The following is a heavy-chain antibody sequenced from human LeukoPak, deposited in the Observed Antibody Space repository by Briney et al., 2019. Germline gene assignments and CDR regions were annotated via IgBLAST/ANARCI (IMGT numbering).Heavy chain of an antibody. D-gene: IGHD3-10*01. Sequence: PSETLSLTCTVPGGSISSYYWSWIRQPAGKGLEWIGRIYISGSTNYNPSLKSRVTMSVDTSKNQFSLKLNSVTAADTAVYYCARGGYYGSGNDFRFDPWGQGTLVTVSS. CDR3: ARGGYYGSGNDFRFDP. CDR2: IYISGST. J-gene: IGHJ5*02. CDR1: GGSISSYY. V-gene: IGHV4-4*07.